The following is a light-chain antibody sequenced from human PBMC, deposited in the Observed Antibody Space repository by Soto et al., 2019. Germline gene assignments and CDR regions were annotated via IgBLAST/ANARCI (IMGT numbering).Light chain of an antibody. CDR3: QQRSIWPLT. CDR2: DAS. CDR1: QRVSSY. Sequence: EIVLTQSPATLSFSPGERATLSCRASQRVSSYLAWYQQKPGQTPRLLIYDASNRATGIPARFSGSRSGTDFTLTISSLEPEDFAVYYCQQRSIWPLTFGGGTKV. V-gene: IGKV3-11*01. J-gene: IGKJ4*01.